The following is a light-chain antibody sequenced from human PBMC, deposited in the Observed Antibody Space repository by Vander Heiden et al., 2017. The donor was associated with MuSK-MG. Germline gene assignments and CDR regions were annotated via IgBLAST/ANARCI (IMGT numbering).Light chain of an antibody. Sequence: EIVLTQSPGTLSLSPGETATLSCKSSQSIISNYLAWYQQKPGQAPRLLIYGAFTTATGIPARFSGSGSGTDFTLTISRLEPDDFAVYYCQQDVTSPLTFGGGTKVEIK. CDR1: QSIISNY. J-gene: IGKJ4*01. V-gene: IGKV3-20*01. CDR3: QQDVTSPLT. CDR2: GAF.